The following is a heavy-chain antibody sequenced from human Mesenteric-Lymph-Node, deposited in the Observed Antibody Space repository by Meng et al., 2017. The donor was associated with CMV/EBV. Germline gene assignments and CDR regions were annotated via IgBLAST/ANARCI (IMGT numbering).Heavy chain of an antibody. CDR2: ISGDGDST. Sequence: GGSLRLSCAASKFTFSSYAMSWVRQAPGKGLEWVSAISGDGDSTYYADSVKGRFTISRDNSKYTLYLQMNSLRAEDTAVYYCARAWGPYCSSTSCYLTYYYYGMDVWGQGTTVTVSS. D-gene: IGHD2-2*01. CDR1: KFTFSSYA. V-gene: IGHV3-23*01. CDR3: ARAWGPYCSSTSCYLTYYYYGMDV. J-gene: IGHJ6*02.